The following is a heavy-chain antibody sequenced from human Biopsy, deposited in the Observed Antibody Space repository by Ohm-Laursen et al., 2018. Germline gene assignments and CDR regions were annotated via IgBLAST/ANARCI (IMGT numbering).Heavy chain of an antibody. D-gene: IGHD5-12*01. CDR3: TRSAGYGYDY. CDR2: SKKKSNNDAT. CDR1: GFNLSAFA. V-gene: IGHV3-73*01. J-gene: IGHJ4*02. Sequence: SLRLSCTAPGFNLSAFALHWVRQASGRGLEWVGRSKKKSNNDATAYAESMKGRFSIFRDDSKSTSFLQMNSLKIEDTAVYFCTRSAGYGYDYWGQGILVTVSS.